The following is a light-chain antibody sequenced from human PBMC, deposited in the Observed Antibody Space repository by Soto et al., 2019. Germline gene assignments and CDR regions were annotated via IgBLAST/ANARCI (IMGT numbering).Light chain of an antibody. CDR3: LQHKSFPWT. J-gene: IGKJ1*01. CDR2: AAS. Sequence: DIQMTQSPSSLSASVGDRVTISCRASQGIRRDLGWYQQQPGKAPKRLIYAASSLESGVPSRFSGSGSRTEFTLTISSLQPEDFATYYCLQHKSFPWTFGQGTKVEI. V-gene: IGKV1-17*01. CDR1: QGIRRD.